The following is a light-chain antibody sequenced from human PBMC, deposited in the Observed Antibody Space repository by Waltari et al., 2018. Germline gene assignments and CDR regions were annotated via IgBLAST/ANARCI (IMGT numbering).Light chain of an antibody. CDR1: QSVFNY. Sequence: VLTQSPATLSLSAGERATLSCRASQSVFNYLAWYHQKRGQAPRLLIYDTSKRATGIPARFSGSGSGTDFTLTISNLEADDFALYYCQQGSILPLTFGGGTKVEIK. J-gene: IGKJ4*01. V-gene: IGKV3-11*01. CDR2: DTS. CDR3: QQGSILPLT.